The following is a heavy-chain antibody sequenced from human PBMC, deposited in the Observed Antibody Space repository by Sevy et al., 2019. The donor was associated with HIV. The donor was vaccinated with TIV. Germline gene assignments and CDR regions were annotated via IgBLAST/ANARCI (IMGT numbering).Heavy chain of an antibody. CDR3: AREGCTKPHDY. D-gene: IGHD2-8*01. Sequence: GGSLRLSCAASGFTFSKYSMSWVRQPPGKGLEWVATLSFGCGEINYEDSVKGRFTISRDNSKNSFYLQMNNRRAEDTAVYYCAREGCTKPHDYWGQGTLVTVSS. CDR1: GFTFSKYS. CDR2: LSFGCGEI. V-gene: IGHV3-23*01. J-gene: IGHJ4*02.